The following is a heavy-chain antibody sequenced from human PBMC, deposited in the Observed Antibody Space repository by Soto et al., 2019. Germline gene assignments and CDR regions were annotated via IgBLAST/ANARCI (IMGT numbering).Heavy chain of an antibody. CDR3: AIWSGYYISYVVFDI. CDR2: IIPIPGMA. Sequence: QVQLVQSGAEVKKPGSSVKVSCKASGGTFSSYIINWVRQAPGQGREWMGRIIPIPGMANYAQKFQGRVTITADKSTSTANMELSRLRSEDTAVYYCAIWSGYYISYVVFDIWGQGTMVTVSS. J-gene: IGHJ3*02. D-gene: IGHD3-3*01. CDR1: GGTFSSYI. V-gene: IGHV1-69*02.